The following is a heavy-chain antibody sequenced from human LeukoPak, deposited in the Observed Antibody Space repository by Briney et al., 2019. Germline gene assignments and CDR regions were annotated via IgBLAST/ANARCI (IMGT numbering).Heavy chain of an antibody. V-gene: IGHV1-3*01. D-gene: IGHD2-21*01. J-gene: IGHJ4*02. CDR3: ARDDCGDTCYPGGY. Sequence: ASVKVSCKASGYIFTKYVVHWVRQAPGQRPEWMGWIKAGNGDTKYSQNFQGRLTITRDTSASTVYMELSSLTSEDTALYYCARDDCGDTCYPGGYGGQGTLVTVS. CDR1: GYIFTKYV. CDR2: IKAGNGDT.